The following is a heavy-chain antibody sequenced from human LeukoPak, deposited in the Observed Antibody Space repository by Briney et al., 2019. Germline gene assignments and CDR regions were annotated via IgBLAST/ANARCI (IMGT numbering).Heavy chain of an antibody. D-gene: IGHD6-13*01. CDR3: ARGRSSSHNYYFDY. CDR1: GFTFSTYS. CDR2: ISSSSSHI. J-gene: IGHJ4*02. V-gene: IGHV3-21*01. Sequence: GGSLRLSCAASGFTFSTYSMNWVRQAPGEGLECVSSISSSSSHIYYAESVKGRFTMSRDNAKNSLYLQMNSLRAEDTAVYYCARGRSSSHNYYFDYWGQGTLVTVSS.